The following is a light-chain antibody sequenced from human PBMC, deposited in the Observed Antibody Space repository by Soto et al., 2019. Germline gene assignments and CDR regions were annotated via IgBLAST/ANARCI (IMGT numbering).Light chain of an antibody. CDR3: QHYKSFSLT. V-gene: IGKV1-5*03. Sequence: DIQMTQSRSTLSASVGHRFTITCRASEDIRTWLAWYQQKKGKAPKMMIYSASSLETGVPSRFSGSGYGTDFNLTISSLQTDDFAAYFCQHYKSFSLTFGGGTKVDIK. CDR1: EDIRTW. J-gene: IGKJ4*01. CDR2: SAS.